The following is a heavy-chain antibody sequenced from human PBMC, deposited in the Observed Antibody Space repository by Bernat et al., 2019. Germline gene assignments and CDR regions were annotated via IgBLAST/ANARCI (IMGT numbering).Heavy chain of an antibody. CDR3: ARADAGYSGYDSEKHHFDY. CDR2: ISYDGSNK. CDR1: GFTFSSYS. J-gene: IGHJ4*02. Sequence: QVQLVESGGGVVQPGRSLRLSCAASGFTFSSYSMHWVRQAPGKGLGGVAVISYDGSNKYYAESVKGRFTISRDNSKNTLYLQMNSLRAEDTAVYYCARADAGYSGYDSEKHHFDYWGQGTLVTVSS. D-gene: IGHD5-12*01. V-gene: IGHV3-30-3*01.